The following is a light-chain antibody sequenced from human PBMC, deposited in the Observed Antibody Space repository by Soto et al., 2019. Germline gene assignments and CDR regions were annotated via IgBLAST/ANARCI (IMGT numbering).Light chain of an antibody. CDR2: SAS. J-gene: IGKJ2*01. V-gene: IGKV1-17*01. Sequence: DIQMTQSPSSLSASVGDRVTITCRASQGIRDAFGWYQQKPGKVPNRLIYSASSLENGVPSRFSGSGAETVFTLTISSLQPEDFATYFCLQHSDYPFTFGQGTRLEI. CDR3: LQHSDYPFT. CDR1: QGIRDA.